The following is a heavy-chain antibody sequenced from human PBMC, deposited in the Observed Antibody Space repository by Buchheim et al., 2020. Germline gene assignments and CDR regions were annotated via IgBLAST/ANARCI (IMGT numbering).Heavy chain of an antibody. CDR3: ATRRCGAGGCYGGWFDP. CDR1: GGTFSNYA. CDR2: IVPSLDKT. Sequence: QVHLVQSGAEVKKPGSSVKLPCKTSGGTFSNYAIDWVRQAPGQGFEWMGAIVPSLDKTNYAERFEGRVTITADTSTDTVYLEMDNLRYDDTALYYCATRRCGAGGCYGGWFDPWGQGTL. D-gene: IGHD2-21*01. V-gene: IGHV1-69*06. J-gene: IGHJ5*02.